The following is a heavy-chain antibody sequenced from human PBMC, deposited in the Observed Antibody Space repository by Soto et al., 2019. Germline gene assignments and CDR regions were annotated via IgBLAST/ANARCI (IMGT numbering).Heavy chain of an antibody. CDR1: GSTFTSYG. CDR2: ISTYNENM. J-gene: IGHJ4*02. CDR3: AYVGGYSTGDYSFDL. Sequence: GASVTVSCKASGSTFTSYGIGCVRQAPGQGLEWMGWISTYNENMDSAPQLQGRLTMTTDTSTAKAYMELTSLKFDDTALYYCAYVGGYSTGDYSFDLWGQGTPVTVSS. V-gene: IGHV1-18*04. D-gene: IGHD5-18*01.